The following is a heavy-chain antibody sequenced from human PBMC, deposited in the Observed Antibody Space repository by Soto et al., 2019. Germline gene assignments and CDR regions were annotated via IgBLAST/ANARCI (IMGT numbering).Heavy chain of an antibody. CDR3: ARAPEYYDILTGYSPTNFDY. V-gene: IGHV3-21*01. Sequence: GGSVRLSCAASGFTFSSYSINWVRQTPGKGLEWVSSISSSSSYIYYADSVKGRFTISRDNAKNSLYLQMNSLRAEDTAVYYCARAPEYYDILTGYSPTNFDYWAQGTLVTASS. D-gene: IGHD3-9*01. J-gene: IGHJ4*02. CDR2: ISSSSSYI. CDR1: GFTFSSYS.